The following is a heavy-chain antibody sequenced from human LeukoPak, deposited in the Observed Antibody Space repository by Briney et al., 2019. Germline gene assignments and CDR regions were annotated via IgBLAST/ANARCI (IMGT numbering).Heavy chain of an antibody. CDR1: GFTFRNYY. CDR2: ISLDGNKE. D-gene: IGHD1-1*01. V-gene: IGHV3-30-3*01. Sequence: GRSLRLSCAASGFTFRNYYMHWVRQAPGKGLEWVAVISLDGNKEYYADSVKGRFSLSRDNSMNTLYLQLNSLRTEDTAMYYCARDLSGHWTYDYWGQETLVTVSS. CDR3: ARDLSGHWTYDY. J-gene: IGHJ4*01.